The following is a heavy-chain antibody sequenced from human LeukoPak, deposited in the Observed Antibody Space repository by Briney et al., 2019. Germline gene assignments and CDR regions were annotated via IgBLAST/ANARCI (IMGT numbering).Heavy chain of an antibody. CDR2: IDWVDDK. J-gene: IGHJ4*02. CDR3: ARIICSGSYYGSIDY. CDR1: GFSLSTSGMC. Sequence: SGPTLVNPTQTLTLTCTFSGFSLSTSGMCMSWIRQPPGKALEWLARIDWVDDKNYSTSLKTRLTISKYTSKNQVVLTMTNMNPVDTATYYCARIICSGSYYGSIDYWGQGILVTVSS. V-gene: IGHV2-70*11. D-gene: IGHD1-26*01.